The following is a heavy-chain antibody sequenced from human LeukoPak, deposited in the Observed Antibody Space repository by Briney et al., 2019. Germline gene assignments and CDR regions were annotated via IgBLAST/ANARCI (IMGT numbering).Heavy chain of an antibody. D-gene: IGHD6-13*01. CDR2: IYYSGST. J-gene: IGHJ4*02. CDR1: GGSISSSSYY. CDR3: ARGTHSSSYLDY. Sequence: SETLSLTCTVSGGSISSSSYYWGWIRQPPGKGLEWIGSIYYSGSTHYNPSLKSRVTISVDTPKNQFSLKLSSVTAADTAVYYCARGTHSSSYLDYWGQGTLVTVSS. V-gene: IGHV4-39*01.